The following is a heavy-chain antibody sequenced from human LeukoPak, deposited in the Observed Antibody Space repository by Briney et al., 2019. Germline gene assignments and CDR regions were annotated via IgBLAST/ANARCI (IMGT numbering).Heavy chain of an antibody. V-gene: IGHV1-46*01. D-gene: IGHD5-12*01. CDR3: ARGAIVATIPYYYYYMDV. CDR1: GYTFTNYC. CDR2: INPTYGSP. Sequence: GASVRVSCKASGYTFTNYCMHWVRQAPGQGLEWMGIINPTYGSPIYAQTFEGRVTMTRDMSTSTVYMELSSLRSEDTAVYYCARGAIVATIPYYYYYMDVWGKGTTVTISS. J-gene: IGHJ6*03.